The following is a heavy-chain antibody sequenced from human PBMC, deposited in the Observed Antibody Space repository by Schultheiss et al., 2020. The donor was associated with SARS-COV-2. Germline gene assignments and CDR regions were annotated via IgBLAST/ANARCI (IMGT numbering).Heavy chain of an antibody. CDR2: INSDGSST. V-gene: IGHV3-74*01. D-gene: IGHD2-8*01. CDR1: GFTFSSYW. CDR3: ARPQGGMLHADHDAFDI. Sequence: GESLKISCAASGFTFSSYWMHWVRQAPGKGLVWVSRINSDGSSTSYADSVKGRFTISRDNAKNSLYLQMNSLRAEDTAVYYCARPQGGMLHADHDAFDIWGQGTMVTVSS. J-gene: IGHJ3*02.